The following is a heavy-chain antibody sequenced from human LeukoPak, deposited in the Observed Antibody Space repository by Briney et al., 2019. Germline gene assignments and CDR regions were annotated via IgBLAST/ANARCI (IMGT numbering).Heavy chain of an antibody. CDR3: AREKRVSLSWFDP. CDR1: GFTFSSYG. J-gene: IGHJ5*02. CDR2: ISYDGSNK. Sequence: GGSLRLSCAASGFTFSSYGMHWVRQAPGKGLEWVAVISYDGSNKYYADSVKGRFTISRDNSKNTVYLQMNSLSADDTAVYYCAREKRVSLSWFDPWGQGTLVTVSS. V-gene: IGHV3-30*03.